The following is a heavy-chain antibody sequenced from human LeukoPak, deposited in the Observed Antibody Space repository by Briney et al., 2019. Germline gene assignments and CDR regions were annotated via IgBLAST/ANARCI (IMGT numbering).Heavy chain of an antibody. CDR1: GFTFSSYG. CDR3: AKDGRGAAFDI. V-gene: IGHV3-30*18. CDR2: ISYDGSNK. Sequence: PGRSLRLSCAVSGFTFSSYGMHWVRQAPGKGLEWVAVISYDGSNKYYADSVKGRFTISRDNSKNTLYLQMNSLRAEDTAVYYCAKDGRGAAFDIWGQGTMVTVSS. D-gene: IGHD3-10*01. J-gene: IGHJ3*02.